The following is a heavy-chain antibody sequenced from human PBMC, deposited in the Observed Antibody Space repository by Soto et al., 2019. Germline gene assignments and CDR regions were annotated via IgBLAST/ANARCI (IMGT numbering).Heavy chain of an antibody. CDR2: MIRIFGTA. J-gene: IGHJ3*02. CDR3: ARDAIQGMITFGAVGPPDAFDI. Sequence: SVKVSCKASGGTFSSYAISWVRQAPGQGLEWVGGMIRIFGTANYAQKFQGRVRITADESTRAAYMELRSLRSEDTAVYYCARDAIQGMITFGAVGPPDAFDIYDQETM. D-gene: IGHD3-16*01. CDR1: GGTFSSYA. V-gene: IGHV1-69*13.